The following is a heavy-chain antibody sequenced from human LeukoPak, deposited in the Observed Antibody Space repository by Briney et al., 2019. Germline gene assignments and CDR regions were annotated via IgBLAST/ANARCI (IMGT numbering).Heavy chain of an antibody. J-gene: IGHJ4*02. CDR2: IKEDGSEK. CDR1: GFTFSGFW. CDR3: VRDIGGATRYYFDY. D-gene: IGHD1-26*01. Sequence: PGGSLRLSCAASGFTFSGFWMSWVRQAPGKGLEWVANIKEDGSEKYYVDSVKGRFTISRDNAKNSLYLQMNSLRAEDTAVYFCVRDIGGATRYYFDYWGQGTLVTVSS. V-gene: IGHV3-7*01.